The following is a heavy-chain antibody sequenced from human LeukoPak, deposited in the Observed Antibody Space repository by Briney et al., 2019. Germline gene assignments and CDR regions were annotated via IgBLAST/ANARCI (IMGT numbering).Heavy chain of an antibody. D-gene: IGHD2-2*01. CDR1: GGSFSGYY. CDR3: ARGRSVVGYCSSTSCYAPGYCYYGMDV. Sequence: PSESLSLTCAVYGGSFSGYYWSWIRQPPGKGLEWIGEINHSGSNNYNPSLKSRVTISVDTSKNQFSLKLSSVTAADTAVYYCARGRSVVGYCSSTSCYAPGYCYYGMDVWGQGTTVTVSS. CDR2: INHSGSN. J-gene: IGHJ6*02. V-gene: IGHV4-34*01.